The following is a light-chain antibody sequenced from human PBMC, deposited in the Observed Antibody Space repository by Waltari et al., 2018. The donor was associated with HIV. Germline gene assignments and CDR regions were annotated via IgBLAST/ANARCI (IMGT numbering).Light chain of an antibody. CDR2: KNE. J-gene: IGLJ3*02. CDR3: AAGDDSLNGPNWV. CDR1: SSNIGSNI. Sequence: QSVLTQPPSASGTPGQWVTISCSGSSSNIGSNIVNWYQQFPGTAPKVLIYKNEQRPSGVPDRFSGSKSGTSASLASSGLQSEDEADYYCAAGDDSLNGPNWVFGGGTKLAVL. V-gene: IGLV1-44*01.